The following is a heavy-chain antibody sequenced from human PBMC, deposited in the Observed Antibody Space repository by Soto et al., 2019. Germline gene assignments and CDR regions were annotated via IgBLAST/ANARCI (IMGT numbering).Heavy chain of an antibody. Sequence: PGGSLRLSWGAAGVPCIGYCVHWVRQAPGKGLEWVAVIWYDGSNKYYADSVKGRFTISRDNSKNTLYLQMNSLRAEDTAVYYCARDFGAREGDYWGQGTLVTVSS. J-gene: IGHJ4*02. D-gene: IGHD3-10*01. CDR1: GVPCIGYC. V-gene: IGHV3-33*01. CDR3: ARDFGAREGDY. CDR2: IWYDGSNK.